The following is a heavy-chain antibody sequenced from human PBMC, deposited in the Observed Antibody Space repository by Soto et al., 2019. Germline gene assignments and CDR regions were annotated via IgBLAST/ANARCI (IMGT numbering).Heavy chain of an antibody. D-gene: IGHD5-12*01. Sequence: EVQLVESGGGLVQPGGSLRLSCGASGFTFSDYNMNWVRQAPGKGLEWVSYISSGSRTIYYAESVKGRFTISRDNANNSLYLQMNSLRDDDTAVYYCARGDGYNAGYWGRGPLVTVSS. CDR2: ISSGSRTI. J-gene: IGHJ4*02. V-gene: IGHV3-48*02. CDR1: GFTFSDYN. CDR3: ARGDGYNAGY.